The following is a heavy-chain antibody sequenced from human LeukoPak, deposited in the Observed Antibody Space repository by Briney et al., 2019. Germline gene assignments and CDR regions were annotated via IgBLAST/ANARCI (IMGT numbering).Heavy chain of an antibody. Sequence: GGSLRLPCAASGFTFSSYAMSWVRQAPGKGLEWVSAISGSGGSTYYADSVKGRFTISRDNSKNTLYLQMNSLRAEDTAVYYCAKSLGYCSGGSCYSDYWGQGTLVTVSS. V-gene: IGHV3-23*01. D-gene: IGHD2-15*01. CDR2: ISGSGGST. CDR3: AKSLGYCSGGSCYSDY. J-gene: IGHJ4*02. CDR1: GFTFSSYA.